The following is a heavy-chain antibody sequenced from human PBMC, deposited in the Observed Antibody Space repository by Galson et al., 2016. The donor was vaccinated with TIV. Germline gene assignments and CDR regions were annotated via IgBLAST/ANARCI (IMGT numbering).Heavy chain of an antibody. J-gene: IGHJ4*02. D-gene: IGHD5-12*01. V-gene: IGHV4-38-2*02. Sequence: SETLSLTCVVSGFSITSGHFWGWIRQPPGKGLEWLGSIYQSGTAYYNPSLKRRVTISVDTSKNQFSLNLNSVTATDTAVYYCARDQKYSGNDLHYWGQGTLVTVSS. CDR1: GFSITSGHF. CDR2: IYQSGTA. CDR3: ARDQKYSGNDLHY.